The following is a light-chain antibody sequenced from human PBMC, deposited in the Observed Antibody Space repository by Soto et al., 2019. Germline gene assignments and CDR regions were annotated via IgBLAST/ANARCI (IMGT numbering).Light chain of an antibody. CDR1: QILVSSDGNTY. V-gene: IGKV2-24*01. J-gene: IGKJ1*01. Sequence: DVVMTQSPLSLPVTLGQPASIAFRSSQILVSSDGNTYLSWFQQRPGQPPRLLIYKVSDRFSGVPDRFSGSGAGTDFTLTISRVEAEDVGVYYCMQATQSSWTFGQGTKVDI. CDR3: MQATQSSWT. CDR2: KVS.